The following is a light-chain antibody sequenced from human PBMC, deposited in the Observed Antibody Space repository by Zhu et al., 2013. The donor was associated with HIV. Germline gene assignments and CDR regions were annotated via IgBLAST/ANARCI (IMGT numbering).Light chain of an antibody. Sequence: EILMTQSPATLSVSPGERVTLSCKTSQSVGSNLAWYQQKPGQAPRLLMYGASNRASGIPARFSGRGSGTDFTLTISSLQSEDFAVYYCQQYDIWPPWTFGQGTKVEI. V-gene: IGKV3D-15*01. J-gene: IGKJ1*01. CDR1: QSVGSN. CDR3: QQYDIWPPWT. CDR2: GAS.